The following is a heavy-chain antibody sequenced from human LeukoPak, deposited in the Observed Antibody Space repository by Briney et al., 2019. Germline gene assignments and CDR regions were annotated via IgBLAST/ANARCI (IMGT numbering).Heavy chain of an antibody. D-gene: IGHD3-10*01. CDR2: ISTSSTCI. Sequence: PGGSLRLSCAASGFTFSSYSMNWVRQAPGKGLEWVSSISTSSTCIYYADSVQGRFTIPRDNAHNSLYLQMNSLRADDTALYYLSRDRVQVSFDYWGQGTLVTVSS. CDR3: SRDRVQVSFDY. CDR1: GFTFSSYS. J-gene: IGHJ4*02. V-gene: IGHV3-21*01.